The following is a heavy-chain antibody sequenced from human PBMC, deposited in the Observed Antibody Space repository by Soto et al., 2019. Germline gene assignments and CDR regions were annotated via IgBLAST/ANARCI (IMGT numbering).Heavy chain of an antibody. CDR2: IDWDDDK. J-gene: IGHJ6*02. CDR3: ARMTVVVPAASYYYYGMDV. CDR1: GFSLSTSGMC. D-gene: IGHD2-2*01. V-gene: IGHV2-70*01. Sequence: SGPTLVNPTQTLTLTCTFSGFSLSTSGMCVSWIRQPPGKALEWLALIDWDDDKYYSTSLKTRLTISKDTSKNRVVLTMTNMDPVDTATYYCARMTVVVPAASYYYYGMDVWGQGTTVTVSS.